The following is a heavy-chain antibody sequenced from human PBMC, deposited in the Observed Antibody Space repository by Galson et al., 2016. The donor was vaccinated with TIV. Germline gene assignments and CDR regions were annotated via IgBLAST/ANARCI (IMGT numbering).Heavy chain of an antibody. J-gene: IGHJ3*02. CDR2: IPNSGST. CDR1: GGSFNRYY. D-gene: IGHD3-3*01. V-gene: IGHV4-34*01. Sequence: TLFLTCAVYGGSFNRYYWTWIRQPPGTGLGWIGLIPNSGSTNSNPSFKSRGTITVDTSKNQFALKLTSVSAADTAVYYCSSPFPGGDDFCSAYYDAFDIWGQGTMVTVSS. CDR3: SSPFPGGDDFCSAYYDAFDI.